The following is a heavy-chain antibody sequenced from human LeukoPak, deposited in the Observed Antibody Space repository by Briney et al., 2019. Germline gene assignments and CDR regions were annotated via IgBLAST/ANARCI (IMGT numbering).Heavy chain of an antibody. V-gene: IGHV3-21*01. CDR3: ARRRYSGSSQHFDY. D-gene: IGHD1-26*01. J-gene: IGHJ4*02. Sequence: GGSLRLSCAASGFTFSSYSMNWVRQAPGKGLEWVSSISSSSSYIYYADSVKGRFTSSRDNAKNSLYLQMNSLRDEDTAVYYCARRRYSGSSQHFDYWGQGTLVTVSS. CDR2: ISSSSSYI. CDR1: GFTFSSYS.